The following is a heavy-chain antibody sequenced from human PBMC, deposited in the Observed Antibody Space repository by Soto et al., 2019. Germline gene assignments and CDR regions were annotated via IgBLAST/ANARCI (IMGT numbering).Heavy chain of an antibody. CDR1: GFTFSSYA. V-gene: IGHV3-30-3*01. CDR2: ISYDGSNK. CDR3: ARDREGSWYPVYYYYYGMDV. D-gene: IGHD6-13*01. Sequence: SLRLSCAASGFTFSSYAMHWVRQAPGKGLEWVAVISYDGSNKYYADSVKGRFTISRDNSKNTLYLQMNSLRAEDTAVYYCARDREGSWYPVYYYYYGMDVWGQGTTVTVSS. J-gene: IGHJ6*02.